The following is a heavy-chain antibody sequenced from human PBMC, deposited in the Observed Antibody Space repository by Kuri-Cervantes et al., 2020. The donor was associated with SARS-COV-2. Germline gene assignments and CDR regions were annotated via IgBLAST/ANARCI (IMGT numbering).Heavy chain of an antibody. D-gene: IGHD6-6*01. CDR2: IDPSDSYT. J-gene: IGHJ5*02. CDR3: ARLLEYSSPSWFDP. V-gene: IGHV5-10-1*01. Sequence: KVSCKGSGYSFTSYWLSWVRQMPGKGLEWMGRIDPSDSYTNYSPSFQGPVTISADKSISTAYLQWSSLKASDTAMYYCARLLEYSSPSWFDPWGQGTLVTVSS. CDR1: GYSFTSYW.